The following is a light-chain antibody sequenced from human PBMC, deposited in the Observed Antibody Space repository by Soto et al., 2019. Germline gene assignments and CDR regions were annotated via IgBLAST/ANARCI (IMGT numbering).Light chain of an antibody. Sequence: ESVLTQSPATLSLSPGERATLSCRASPSVSNSLAWYQHKPGQAPRLLIYDASNRATGVPTRFSGSGSGTDFTLTISSLEPEDFAVYYCQQYDKWPRTFGQGTKVEIK. CDR2: DAS. J-gene: IGKJ1*01. V-gene: IGKV3-11*01. CDR1: PSVSNS. CDR3: QQYDKWPRT.